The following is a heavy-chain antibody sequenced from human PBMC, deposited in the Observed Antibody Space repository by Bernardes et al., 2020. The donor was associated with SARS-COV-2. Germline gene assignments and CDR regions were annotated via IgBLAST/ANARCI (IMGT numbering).Heavy chain of an antibody. V-gene: IGHV3-33*01. CDR2: IWYDGSNK. Sequence: FASSGFTFSSDWMHWVRQAPGMGLEWVEVIWYDGSNKYYADSVKGRFTISRDNSKNTLYLQMNSLRAEDTAVYYCAREVGVQGAFDIWGQGTMVTVSS. J-gene: IGHJ3*02. CDR3: AREVGVQGAFDI. CDR1: GFTFSSDW. D-gene: IGHD2-15*01.